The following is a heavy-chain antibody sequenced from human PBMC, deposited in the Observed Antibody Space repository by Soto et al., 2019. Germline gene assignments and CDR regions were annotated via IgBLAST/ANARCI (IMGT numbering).Heavy chain of an antibody. D-gene: IGHD2-8*02. CDR3: ARDIPLNHWSYCYYGMDV. Sequence: QVQLVQSGAEVKKPGSSVKVSCKASGGTFSSYTISWVRQAPGQGLEWMGRIIPILGIANYAQKFQGRVTLTADKSTSTAYIELSSLRSEDTAVYYCARDIPLNHWSYCYYGMDVWGQGTTVTVSS. V-gene: IGHV1-69*08. CDR2: IIPILGIA. CDR1: GGTFSSYT. J-gene: IGHJ6*02.